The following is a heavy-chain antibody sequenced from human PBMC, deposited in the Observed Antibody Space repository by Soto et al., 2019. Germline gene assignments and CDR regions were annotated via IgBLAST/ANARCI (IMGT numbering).Heavy chain of an antibody. J-gene: IGHJ6*02. D-gene: IGHD6-19*01. CDR1: GLTFSGSA. CDR3: TRREVPGPRGGGTRQWLDRGVVV. CDR2: IRTKDNRYAT. Sequence: PGGSLRLSCAASGLTFSGSAMHWVRQASGKGLEWVARIRTKDNRYATAYAASVNGRSTISRDDSKNTAHLQMNSLRTEDTAVYYCTRREVPGPRGGGTRQWLDRGVVVWGHGTMVTVSS. V-gene: IGHV3-73*01.